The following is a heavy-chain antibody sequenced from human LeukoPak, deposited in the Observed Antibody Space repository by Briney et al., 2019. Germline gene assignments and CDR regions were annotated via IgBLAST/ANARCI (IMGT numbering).Heavy chain of an antibody. V-gene: IGHV1-2*02. J-gene: IGHJ6*02. CDR2: INPNSGGT. Sequence: ASVKVSCKTSGGTFSSYAISWVRQAPGQGLEWMGWINPNSGGTNYAQKFQGRVTMTRDTSISTAYMELSRLRSDDTAVYYCARDLGGLGAGTSYYYYGMDVWGQGTTVTVSS. D-gene: IGHD6-19*01. CDR1: GGTFSSYA. CDR3: ARDLGGLGAGTSYYYYGMDV.